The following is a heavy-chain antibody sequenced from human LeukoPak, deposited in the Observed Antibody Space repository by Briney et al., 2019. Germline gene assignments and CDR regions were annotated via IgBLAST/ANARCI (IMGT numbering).Heavy chain of an antibody. D-gene: IGHD4-17*01. V-gene: IGHV3-30*04. J-gene: IGHJ4*02. CDR2: ISYDGSNK. Sequence: GGSLRLSCAASGFTFSSYAMHWVRQAPGKGLEWVAVISYDGSNKYYADSVKGRFTISRDNSKNTLYLQMNSLRAEDTAVYYCARDRYGDYGDFDYWGQATLVTVSP. CDR3: ARDRYGDYGDFDY. CDR1: GFTFSSYA.